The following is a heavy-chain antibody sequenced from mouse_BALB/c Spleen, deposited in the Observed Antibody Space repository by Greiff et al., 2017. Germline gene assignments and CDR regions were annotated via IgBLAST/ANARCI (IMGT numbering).Heavy chain of an antibody. CDR3: TRSSGSSYFDY. V-gene: IGHV1S81*02. J-gene: IGHJ2*01. CDR2: INPSNGGT. CDR1: GYTFTSYY. Sequence: VQLVESGAELVKPGASVKLSCKASGYTFTSYYMYWVKQRPGQGLEWIGEINPSNGGTNFNEKFKSKATLTVDKSSSTAYMQLSSLTSEDSAVYYCTRSSGSSYFDYWGQGTTLTVSS. D-gene: IGHD1-1*01.